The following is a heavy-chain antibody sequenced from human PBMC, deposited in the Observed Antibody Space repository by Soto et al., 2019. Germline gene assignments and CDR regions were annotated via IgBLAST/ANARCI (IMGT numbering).Heavy chain of an antibody. V-gene: IGHV4-31*03. CDR1: GGSISSGGYY. D-gene: IGHD4-17*01. CDR3: ARFYGDYGLFDY. J-gene: IGHJ4*02. CDR2: IYYSGST. Sequence: SETLSLTCTVSGGSISSGGYYWSWIRQHPGKGLEWIGYIYYSGSTYYNPSLKSRVTISVDTSKNQFSLKLSSVTAADTAVYYCARFYGDYGLFDYWGQGTLVTVSS.